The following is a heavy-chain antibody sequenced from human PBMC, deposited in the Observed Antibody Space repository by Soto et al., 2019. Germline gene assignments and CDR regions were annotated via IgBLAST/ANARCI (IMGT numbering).Heavy chain of an antibody. CDR1: GYTFTSSG. Sequence: ASVKVSCKASGYTFTSSGISWVRQAPGQGLEWMGWISAYNGNTNSAQKLQGRVTMTTDTSTSTAYMELRSLRSDDTAVYYCARDPRDLWELLSNYYYGMDVWGQGTTVTVSS. J-gene: IGHJ6*02. CDR3: ARDPRDLWELLSNYYYGMDV. CDR2: ISAYNGNT. D-gene: IGHD1-26*01. V-gene: IGHV1-18*04.